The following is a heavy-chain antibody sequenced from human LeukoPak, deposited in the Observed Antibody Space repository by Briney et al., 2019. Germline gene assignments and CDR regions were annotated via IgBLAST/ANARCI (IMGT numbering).Heavy chain of an antibody. J-gene: IGHJ2*01. Sequence: PGGSLRLSCAASGIPFGSRALSWVRHAPGRGLECVSDLYRDGSTYYADSVKGRFTISRDNSRNTVYLQMNSLSAEDTAVYYCATRPGMGINYFDLWGRGTLVTVSS. CDR1: GIPFGSRA. D-gene: IGHD1-1*01. CDR3: ATRPGMGINYFDL. CDR2: LYRDGST. V-gene: IGHV3-53*01.